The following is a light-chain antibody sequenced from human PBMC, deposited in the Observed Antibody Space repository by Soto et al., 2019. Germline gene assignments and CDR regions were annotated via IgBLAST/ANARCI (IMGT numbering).Light chain of an antibody. CDR2: GAS. Sequence: EIVLTQSPGTLSLSPWERATLSCRASQSVSSRYLAWYQQKPGQAPRLLIYGASIRATGIPARFSGSGSGTEFTLTISSLQSEDLAVYYCQEYNHWHPITFGGGTKVDIK. CDR1: QSVSSRY. V-gene: IGKV3-15*01. J-gene: IGKJ4*01. CDR3: QEYNHWHPIT.